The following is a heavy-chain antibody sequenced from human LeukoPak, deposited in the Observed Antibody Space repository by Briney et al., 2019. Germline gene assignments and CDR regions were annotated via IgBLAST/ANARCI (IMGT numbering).Heavy chain of an antibody. J-gene: IGHJ4*02. CDR1: GGSFSGYY. D-gene: IGHD3-9*01. Sequence: PSETLSLTCAVYGGSFSGYYWSWIRQPPGKGLEWIGEINYSGSTNYNPSLKSRVTISIDTSKNQFSLRLSSVTAADTAVYYCARLVDYDTLTGYQNPDYWGQGTLVTVSS. CDR2: INYSGST. V-gene: IGHV4-34*01. CDR3: ARLVDYDTLTGYQNPDY.